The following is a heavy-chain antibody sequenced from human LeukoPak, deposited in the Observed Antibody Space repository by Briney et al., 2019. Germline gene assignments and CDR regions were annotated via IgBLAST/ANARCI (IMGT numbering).Heavy chain of an antibody. CDR2: ISSSGSTI. D-gene: IGHD5-12*01. J-gene: IGHJ4*02. CDR3: ARGGYSFDY. Sequence: TGGSLRLSCAASGFTFSSYEMNWVRQAPGKGLEWVSYISSSGSTIYYADSVKGRFTISRDNAKNSLYLQMNSLRVEDTAVYYCARGGYSFDYLGQGTLVTVSS. V-gene: IGHV3-48*03. CDR1: GFTFSSYE.